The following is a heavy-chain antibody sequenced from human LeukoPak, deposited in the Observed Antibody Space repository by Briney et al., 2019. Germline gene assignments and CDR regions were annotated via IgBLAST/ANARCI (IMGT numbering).Heavy chain of an antibody. D-gene: IGHD3-9*01. CDR3: ARDNDWAFHY. Sequence: GGSLRLSCAASGFTFSNYVVSWVRQAPGKGLEWVSYINHNGEMIFYPDFVKGRFTISRDNAKNSLYLQMNSLRDEDTAVYYCARDNDWAFHYWGQGTLVTVSS. V-gene: IGHV3-48*02. CDR2: INHNGEMI. J-gene: IGHJ4*02. CDR1: GFTFSNYV.